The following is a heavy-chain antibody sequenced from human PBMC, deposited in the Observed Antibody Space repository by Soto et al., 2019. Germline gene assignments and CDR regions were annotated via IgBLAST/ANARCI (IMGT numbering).Heavy chain of an antibody. D-gene: IGHD3-10*01. CDR2: IYSGGYT. CDR1: GFTVSNNY. CDR3: ATQPGGGGY. J-gene: IGHJ4*02. Sequence: EVQLVESGGGLIQPGGSLRLSCAVSGFTVSNNYMSWVRQAPGKGLEGVSVIYSGGYTAYGDSVKGRFTISRDNSKNTLNFKINTPGAHDPAVFYWATQPGGGGYWGQGTLVTVSS. V-gene: IGHV3-53*01.